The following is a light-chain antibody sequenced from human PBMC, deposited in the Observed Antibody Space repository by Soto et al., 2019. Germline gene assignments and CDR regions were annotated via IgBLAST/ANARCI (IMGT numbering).Light chain of an antibody. CDR3: QQYGSSGT. CDR1: QSVSNS. CDR2: GAS. V-gene: IGKV3-20*01. J-gene: IGKJ1*01. Sequence: ETEMAQSPSTLSLYTGERVTLSCRASQSVSNSLAWYQQKPGQAPRLLIYGASNRATGIPDRFSGSGSGTDFTLTISRLEPEDFAVYYCQQYGSSGTFGQGNKV.